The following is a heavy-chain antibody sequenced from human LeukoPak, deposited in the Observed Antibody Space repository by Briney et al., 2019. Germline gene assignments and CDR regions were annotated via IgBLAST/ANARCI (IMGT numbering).Heavy chain of an antibody. Sequence: GGSLRLPCAASGFTFSSYGMHWVRQAPGKGLEWVAVISYDGSNKYYADSVKGRFTISRDNSKNTLYLQMNSLRAEDTAVYYCAKDRCSSTSCHLDYWGQGTLVTVSS. J-gene: IGHJ4*02. CDR1: GFTFSSYG. CDR2: ISYDGSNK. V-gene: IGHV3-30*18. D-gene: IGHD2-2*01. CDR3: AKDRCSSTSCHLDY.